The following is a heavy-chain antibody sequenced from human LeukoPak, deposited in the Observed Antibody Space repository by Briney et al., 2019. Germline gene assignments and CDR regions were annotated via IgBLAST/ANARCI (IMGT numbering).Heavy chain of an antibody. Sequence: SETLSLTCTVSGGSISSSSYYWGWIRQPPGKGLEWIGSIYYSGSTYYNPSLKSRVTISVDTSKNQFSLKLSSVTAADTAVYYCARDYDILTGYFDYWGQGTLVIVSS. CDR3: ARDYDILTGYFDY. J-gene: IGHJ4*02. D-gene: IGHD3-9*01. CDR1: GGSISSSSYY. CDR2: IYYSGST. V-gene: IGHV4-39*07.